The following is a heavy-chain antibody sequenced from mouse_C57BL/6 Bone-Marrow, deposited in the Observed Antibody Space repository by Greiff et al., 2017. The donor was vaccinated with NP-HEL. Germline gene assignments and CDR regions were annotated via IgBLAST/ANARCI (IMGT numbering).Heavy chain of an antibody. J-gene: IGHJ3*01. D-gene: IGHD1-1*01. V-gene: IGHV1-69*01. CDR3: ARDYGSSYTAWFAY. Sequence: VKLQQPGAELVMPGASVKLSCKASGYTFTSYWMHWVKQRPGQGLEWIGEIDPSDSYTNYNQKFKGKSTLTVDKSSSTAYMQLSSLTSEDSAVYYCARDYGSSYTAWFAYGGQGTLVTVSA. CDR2: IDPSDSYT. CDR1: GYTFTSYW.